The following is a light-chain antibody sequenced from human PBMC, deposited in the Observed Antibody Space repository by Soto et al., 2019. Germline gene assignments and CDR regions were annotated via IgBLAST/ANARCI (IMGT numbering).Light chain of an antibody. V-gene: IGKV1-9*01. CDR3: QQLYIFPLS. Sequence: DIHLTQYQSFLSASVGDRVTITCRASQGISSFLAWYQQKPGKAPNLLMYAASTLQSGVPSRFSGGESGTEYTLTISSLQPEDSATYYCQQLYIFPLSFAQGTRLEIK. CDR2: AAS. J-gene: IGKJ5*01. CDR1: QGISSF.